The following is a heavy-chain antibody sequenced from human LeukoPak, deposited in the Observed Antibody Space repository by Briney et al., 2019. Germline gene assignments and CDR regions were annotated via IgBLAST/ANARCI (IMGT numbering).Heavy chain of an antibody. V-gene: IGHV4-34*01. Sequence: SETLSLTCAVYGGSFSGYYCSWIRQPPGKGLEWIGEINHSGSTNYNPSLKSRVTISVDTSKNQFSLKLSSVTAADTAVYYCARGLMSGCSSTSCYRRGNYYYYYYMDVWGKGTTVTVSS. CDR1: GGSFSGYY. CDR3: ARGLMSGCSSTSCYRRGNYYYYYYMDV. D-gene: IGHD2-2*02. CDR2: INHSGST. J-gene: IGHJ6*03.